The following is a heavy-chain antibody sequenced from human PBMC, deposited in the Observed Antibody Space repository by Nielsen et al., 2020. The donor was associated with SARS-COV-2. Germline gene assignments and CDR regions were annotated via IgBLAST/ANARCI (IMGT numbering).Heavy chain of an antibody. Sequence: SLNISCAASGFPFHDHAMHWVRQAPGKGLEWVSGLSWDSGSRGYADSVKGRFTISRDNAKSSLYLQMNSLRAEDTALYHCARLRDVVATGGMDVWGQGTTVTVSS. D-gene: IGHD5-12*01. V-gene: IGHV3-9*01. CDR2: LSWDSGSR. CDR1: GFPFHDHA. J-gene: IGHJ6*02. CDR3: ARLRDVVATGGMDV.